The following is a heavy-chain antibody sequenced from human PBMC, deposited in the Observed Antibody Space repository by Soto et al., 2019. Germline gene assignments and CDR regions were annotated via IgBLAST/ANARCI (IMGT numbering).Heavy chain of an antibody. Sequence: VGSLRLSCAASGFTFSSYAMSWVRQAPGKGLEWVSAISGSGGSTYYADSVKGRFTISRDNSKNTLYLQMNSLRAEDTAVYYCAKPPGYSYGHDYWGQGTLVTVSS. CDR1: GFTFSSYA. CDR3: AKPPGYSYGHDY. J-gene: IGHJ4*02. D-gene: IGHD5-18*01. CDR2: ISGSGGST. V-gene: IGHV3-23*01.